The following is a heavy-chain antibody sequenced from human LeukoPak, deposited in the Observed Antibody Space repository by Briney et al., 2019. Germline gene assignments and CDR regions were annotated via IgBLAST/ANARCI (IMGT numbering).Heavy chain of an antibody. Sequence: GASVKVSCKASGYTFTSYDINWVRQATGQGLEWMGWMNPNSGNTGYAQKFQGRVTMTTDTSTSTAYMELRSLRSDDTALYYCAKVSNSYYFYFMDVWGRGTTVTVSS. D-gene: IGHD4-11*01. CDR1: GYTFTSYD. CDR3: AKVSNSYYFYFMDV. V-gene: IGHV1-8*02. CDR2: MNPNSGNT. J-gene: IGHJ6*03.